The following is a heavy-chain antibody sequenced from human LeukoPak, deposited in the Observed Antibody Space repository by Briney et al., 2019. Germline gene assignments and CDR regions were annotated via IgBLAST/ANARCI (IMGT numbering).Heavy chain of an antibody. CDR1: GFTVSSNY. CDR2: IYSGGST. J-gene: IGHJ4*02. CDR3: AKDLSTHYYDSSGYYEPDY. V-gene: IGHV3-53*01. D-gene: IGHD3-22*01. Sequence: PGGSLRLSCAASGFTVSSNYMSWVRQAPGKGLEWVSVIYSGGSTYYADSVKGRFTISRDNSKNTLYLQMNSLRAEDTAVYYCAKDLSTHYYDSSGYYEPDYWGQGTLVTVSS.